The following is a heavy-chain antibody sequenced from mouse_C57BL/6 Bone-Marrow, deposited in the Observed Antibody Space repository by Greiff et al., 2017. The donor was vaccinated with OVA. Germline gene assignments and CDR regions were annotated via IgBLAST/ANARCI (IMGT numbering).Heavy chain of an antibody. CDR3: ARIWLLPDY. CDR2: IWGDGST. D-gene: IGHD2-3*01. J-gene: IGHJ2*01. CDR1: GFSLTSYG. Sequence: VQVVESGPGLVAPSQSLSITCTVSGFSLTSYGVSWVRQPPGKGLEWLGVIWGDGSTNYHSALIARLSISKDNSKSQVFLKLNSLQTDDTATYYWARIWLLPDYWGQGTTLTVSS. V-gene: IGHV2-3*01.